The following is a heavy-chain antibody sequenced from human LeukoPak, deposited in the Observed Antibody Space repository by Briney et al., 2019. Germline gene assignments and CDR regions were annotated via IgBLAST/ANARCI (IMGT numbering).Heavy chain of an antibody. V-gene: IGHV3-11*01. Sequence: KLWGSLRLSCAASGFTFSDYYMSWIRQAPGKGLEWVSYISSSGSTIYYADSVKGRFTISRDNAKNSLYLQMNSLRAEDTAVYYCARGYDFWSGYYTFDYWGQGTLVTVSS. CDR1: GFTFSDYY. CDR3: ARGYDFWSGYYTFDY. CDR2: ISSSGSTI. D-gene: IGHD3-3*01. J-gene: IGHJ4*02.